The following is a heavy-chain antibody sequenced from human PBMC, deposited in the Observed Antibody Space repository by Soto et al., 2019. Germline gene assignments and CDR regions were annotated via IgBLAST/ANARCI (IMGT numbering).Heavy chain of an antibody. J-gene: IGHJ4*02. CDR2: ISGTGGTT. Sequence: EVQLLESGGGLVQPGGSLRLSCAASGFTFSTYAMSWVRQAPGKGLEWVSGISGTGGTTYYAGSVKGRFTISRDTSKSTLYLQMNSRGGEDTAIYYCARYPEYSVYDGSYFDYWGQGTLVTVSS. D-gene: IGHD5-12*01. V-gene: IGHV3-23*01. CDR3: ARYPEYSVYDGSYFDY. CDR1: GFTFSTYA.